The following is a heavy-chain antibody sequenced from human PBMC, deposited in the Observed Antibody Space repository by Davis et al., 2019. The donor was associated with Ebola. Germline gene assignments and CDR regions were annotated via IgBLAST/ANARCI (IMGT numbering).Heavy chain of an antibody. CDR3: ARGTVTTGKGYYYYYGMDV. CDR2: IIPIFGTA. CDR1: GGTFSSYA. V-gene: IGHV1-69*13. D-gene: IGHD4-17*01. Sequence: SVKVSCKASGGTFSSYAISWVRQAPGQGLEWMGGIIPIFGTANYAQKFQGRVTITADESTSTAYMELSSLRSEDTAVYYCARGTVTTGKGYYYYYGMDVWGQGATVTVSS. J-gene: IGHJ6*02.